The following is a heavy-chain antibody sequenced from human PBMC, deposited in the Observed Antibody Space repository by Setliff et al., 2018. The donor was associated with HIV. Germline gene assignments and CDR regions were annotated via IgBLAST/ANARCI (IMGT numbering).Heavy chain of an antibody. CDR1: GFTFSSYE. J-gene: IGHJ4*02. Sequence: HPGGSLRLSCAASGFTFSSYEMNWVRQAPGKGLELVSYISHTGSTVYYADSVKGRFTISRDNAKNSLYLQMNSLRAEDTAVYYCASTQDSSNWSFDYWGQGTLVTVSS. CDR3: ASTQDSSNWSFDY. D-gene: IGHD6-13*01. CDR2: ISHTGSTV. V-gene: IGHV3-48*03.